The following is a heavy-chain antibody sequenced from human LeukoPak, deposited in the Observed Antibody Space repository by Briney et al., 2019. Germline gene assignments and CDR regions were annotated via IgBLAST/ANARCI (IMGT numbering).Heavy chain of an antibody. V-gene: IGHV4-39*07. J-gene: IGHJ4*02. CDR3: ARGPSKRRFLEMKDY. D-gene: IGHD3-3*01. Sequence: SETLSLTCTVSGGSISSSSYYWGWIRQPPGKGLEWIGSIYYSGSTYYNPSLKSRVTISVDTSKNQFSLKLSSVTAADTAVYYCARGPSKRRFLEMKDYWGQGTLVTVSS. CDR1: GGSISSSSYY. CDR2: IYYSGST.